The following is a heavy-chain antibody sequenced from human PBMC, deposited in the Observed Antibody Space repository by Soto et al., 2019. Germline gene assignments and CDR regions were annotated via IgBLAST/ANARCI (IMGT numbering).Heavy chain of an antibody. D-gene: IGHD3-22*01. CDR2: IYYGGST. V-gene: IGHV4-59*01. CDR1: CGSISSYY. J-gene: IGHJ4*02. Sequence: PSETLSLTCTVSCGSISSYYWSWIRQPPGKGLEWIGYIYYGGSTNYNPSLKSRVTISVDTSKNQFSLKLSSVTTADTAVYYCARVSSIGGSGYYYVDYWGQGTLVTVSS. CDR3: ARVSSIGGSGYYYVDY.